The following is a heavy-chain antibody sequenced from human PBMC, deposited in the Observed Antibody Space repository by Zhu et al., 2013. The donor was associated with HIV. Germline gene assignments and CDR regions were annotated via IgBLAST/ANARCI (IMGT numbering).Heavy chain of an antibody. D-gene: IGHD6-13*01. CDR2: INPSGGST. CDR3: ATGGTMATAPHYYYFDY. Sequence: QVQLVQSGAEVKKPGASVKLSCTASRYSFTTYFIHWVRQAPGQGLEWMGIINPSGGSTTYAQEFQGRVTMTRDTSTTTVYMDLSSLRSDDTAVYYCATGGTMATAPHYYYFDYWGQGTLVTVSS. CDR1: RYSFTTYF. J-gene: IGHJ4*02. V-gene: IGHV1-46*01.